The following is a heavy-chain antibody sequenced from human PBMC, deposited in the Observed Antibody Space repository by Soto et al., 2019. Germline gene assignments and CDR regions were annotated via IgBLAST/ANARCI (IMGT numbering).Heavy chain of an antibody. CDR3: AHKDPAADLTFDH. D-gene: IGHD6-13*01. V-gene: IGHV2-5*01. CDR1: GFSLTTSGVG. Sequence: QITLKESGPRLVKPTQTLTLTCTFSGFSLTTSGVGVGWIRQPPGKALEWLALIYWNDDQYYIPSLKTRLTITKDTSRNQVVLTMTNMDPGDTATYYCAHKDPAADLTFDHWGQGSLLTVSS. J-gene: IGHJ4*02. CDR2: IYWNDDQ.